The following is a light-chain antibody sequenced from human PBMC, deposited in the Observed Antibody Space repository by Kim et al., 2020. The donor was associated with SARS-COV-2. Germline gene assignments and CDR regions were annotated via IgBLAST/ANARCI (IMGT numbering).Light chain of an antibody. Sequence: SYELTQQPSVSVAPGKTARITCGGNNIGSKSVHWYQQKPGQAPVLVIYYDSDRPSGIPERFSGSNSGNTATLTISRVEAGDEADYYCQVWDSSSDHPGVFGGGTQLTVL. CDR3: QVWDSSSDHPGV. V-gene: IGLV3-21*04. J-gene: IGLJ3*02. CDR1: NIGSKS. CDR2: YDS.